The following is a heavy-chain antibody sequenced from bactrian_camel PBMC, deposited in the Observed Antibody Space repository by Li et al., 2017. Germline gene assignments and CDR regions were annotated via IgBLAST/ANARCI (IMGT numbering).Heavy chain of an antibody. CDR1: GHISSSCG. Sequence: HVQLVESGGGSVQAGGSLSLSCAVSGHISSSCGMGWYRQAPGKGLEWVSGINSRTDDSTVYSESVKGRFTISIDNAKSTLYLELNNLKTEDTAMYFCASLYNRYWGPGTQVTVS. V-gene: IGHV3S1*01. J-gene: IGHJ4*01. CDR2: INSRTDDST. CDR3: ASLYNRY.